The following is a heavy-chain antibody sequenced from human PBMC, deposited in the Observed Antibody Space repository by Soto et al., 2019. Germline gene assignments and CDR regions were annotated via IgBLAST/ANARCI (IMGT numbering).Heavy chain of an antibody. J-gene: IGHJ6*02. CDR3: ARDYGSTYYDFWSGYPTYGMDV. Sequence: PGGSLRLSCAASGFTFSSYEMNWVRQAPGKGLEWVSYISSSGSIIYYADSVNGRFTISRDNAKNSLYLQMNSLRAEDTAVYYCARDYGSTYYDFWSGYPTYGMDVWGQGTTVTVSS. D-gene: IGHD3-3*01. V-gene: IGHV3-48*03. CDR2: ISSSGSII. CDR1: GFTFSSYE.